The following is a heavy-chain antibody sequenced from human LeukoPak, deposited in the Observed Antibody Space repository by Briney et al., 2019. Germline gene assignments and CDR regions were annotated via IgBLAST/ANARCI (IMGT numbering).Heavy chain of an antibody. J-gene: IGHJ4*02. CDR1: GFTFSSAW. CDR2: IKSETDGGTT. V-gene: IGHV3-15*07. Sequence: PGGSLRLSCAASGFTFSSAWMNWVRQAPGKGLGWVGRIKSETDGGTTDYAAPVKGTFTISRDDSENTLYLQMNSLKTEDTAVYYCTRRSSAAGRQYFDYWGQGTLVTASS. CDR3: TRRSSAAGRQYFDY. D-gene: IGHD6-13*01.